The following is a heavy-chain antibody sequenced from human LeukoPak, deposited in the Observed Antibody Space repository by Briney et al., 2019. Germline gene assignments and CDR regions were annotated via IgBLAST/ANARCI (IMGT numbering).Heavy chain of an antibody. J-gene: IGHJ4*02. V-gene: IGHV3-7*01. CDR2: IKQDGSEK. Sequence: GSLRLSCAASGFTFSSYWMSWVRQAPGKGLEWVANIKQDGSEKYYVDSVKGRFTISRDNVKNSLYLQMNSLRAEDTAVYYCARVGIVVVITYFDYWGQGTLVTVSS. CDR1: GFTFSSYW. D-gene: IGHD3-22*01. CDR3: ARVGIVVVITYFDY.